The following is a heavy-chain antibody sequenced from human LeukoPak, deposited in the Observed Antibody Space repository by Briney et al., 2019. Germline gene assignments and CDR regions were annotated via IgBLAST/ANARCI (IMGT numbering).Heavy chain of an antibody. CDR3: ATGGSYRGWFDP. D-gene: IGHD1-26*01. J-gene: IGHJ5*02. V-gene: IGHV1-18*01. CDR1: GYTFTSYG. Sequence: EASVKVSCKASGYTFTSYGISWVRQAPGQGLEWMGWISAYNGNTNYAQKLQGRVTMTTDTSTSTAYMELSSLRSEDTAVYYCATGGSYRGWFDPWGQGTLVTVSS. CDR2: ISAYNGNT.